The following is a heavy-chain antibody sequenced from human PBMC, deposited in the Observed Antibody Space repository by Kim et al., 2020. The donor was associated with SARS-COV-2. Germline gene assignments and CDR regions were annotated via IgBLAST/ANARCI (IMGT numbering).Heavy chain of an antibody. CDR3: AREMGRFWEWLLLGYFD. CDR2: ISYDGSNK. Sequence: GGSLRLSCAASGFTFSSYAMHWVRQAPGKGLEWVAVISYDGSNKYYADSVKGRFTISRDNSKNTLYLQMNSLRAEDTAVYYCAREMGRFWEWLLLGYFD. D-gene: IGHD3-3*01. V-gene: IGHV3-30-3*01. CDR1: GFTFSSYA. J-gene: IGHJ4*03.